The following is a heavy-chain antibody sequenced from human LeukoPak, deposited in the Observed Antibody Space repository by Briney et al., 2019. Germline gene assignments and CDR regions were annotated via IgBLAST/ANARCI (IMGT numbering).Heavy chain of an antibody. Sequence: GGSLRLSCAASGFTFSSYSMNWVRQAPGKGLEWVSYISSGSSTIYYADSVKGRFTISRDNAKNSLYLQMNSLRAEDTAVYYCARDPDSYYYDSSGYYGFDYWGQGTLVTVSS. CDR2: ISSGSSTI. D-gene: IGHD3-22*01. J-gene: IGHJ4*02. CDR3: ARDPDSYYYDSSGYYGFDY. V-gene: IGHV3-48*01. CDR1: GFTFSSYS.